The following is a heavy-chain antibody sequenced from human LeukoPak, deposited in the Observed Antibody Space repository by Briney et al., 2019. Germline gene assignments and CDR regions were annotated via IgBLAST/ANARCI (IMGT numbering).Heavy chain of an antibody. CDR2: INHSGST. CDR3: ARLYSSSWYPRDY. Sequence: SETLSLTCAVYGGSFSGYYWSWIRQPPGKGLEWIGEINHSGSTNYNPSLKSRVTISVDTSKNQFSLRLSSVTAADTAVYYCARLYSSSWYPRDYWGQGTLVTVSS. J-gene: IGHJ4*02. D-gene: IGHD6-13*01. V-gene: IGHV4-34*01. CDR1: GGSFSGYY.